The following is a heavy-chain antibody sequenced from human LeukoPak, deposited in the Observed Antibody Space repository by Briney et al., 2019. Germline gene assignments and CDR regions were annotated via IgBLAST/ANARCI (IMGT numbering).Heavy chain of an antibody. J-gene: IGHJ2*01. CDR3: ARRSRQLVQNWYFDL. Sequence: SETLSLTCTVSGGSISSYYWSWIRQPPGKGLEWIGYIYYSGSTNYNPSLKSRVTISVDTSKNQFSLKLSSVTAADTAVYYCARRSRQLVQNWYFDLWGRGTLVTVSS. CDR1: GGSISSYY. D-gene: IGHD6-13*01. V-gene: IGHV4-59*01. CDR2: IYYSGST.